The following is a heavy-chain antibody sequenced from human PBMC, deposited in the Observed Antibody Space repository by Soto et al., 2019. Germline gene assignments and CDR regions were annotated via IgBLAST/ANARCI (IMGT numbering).Heavy chain of an antibody. D-gene: IGHD2-15*01. V-gene: IGHV1-69*06. CDR3: ARGPNRGYRCDS. CDR1: GGTFSGHA. Sequence: QVQLVQSGAEVKKPGSSVKVSCEASGGTFSGHAISWVRQAPGQGPEWMGGLIPLFGTTQHAQNFQDRLTITADKSTSTAYMEPTTLRFEDTAIYYCARGPNRGYRCDSCGQGSLVTVSS. CDR2: LIPLFGTT. J-gene: IGHJ4*02.